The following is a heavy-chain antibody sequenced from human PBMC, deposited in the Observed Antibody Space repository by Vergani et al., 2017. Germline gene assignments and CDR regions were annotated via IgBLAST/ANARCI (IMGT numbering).Heavy chain of an antibody. CDR3: AEGPSMTIFGGWNWFDP. CDR2: INHSGST. Sequence: QVQLQQWGAGLLKPSETLSLTCAVYGGSFSGYYWSWIRQPPGKGLEWIGGINHSGSTNYNPSLKSRVTISLAPSKNQFSLKLSSVTAAETAVYYCAEGPSMTIFGGWNWFDPWGQGSLVTVSS. CDR1: GGSFSGYY. V-gene: IGHV4-34*01. D-gene: IGHD3-3*01. J-gene: IGHJ5*02.